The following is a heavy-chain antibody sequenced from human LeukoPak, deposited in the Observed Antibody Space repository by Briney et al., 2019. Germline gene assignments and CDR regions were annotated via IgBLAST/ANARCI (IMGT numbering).Heavy chain of an antibody. D-gene: IGHD2-2*01. CDR2: ISAYNGNT. CDR1: GYTFTSYG. V-gene: IGHV1-18*01. CDR3: ARSRVLVVPAAMVDY. Sequence: ASVKVSCKASGYTFTSYGISWVRQAPGQGLEWMGWISAYNGNTNYAQKLQGRVTMTTDTSTSTAYMELRSLRSDDTAVHYCARSRVLVVPAAMVDYWGQGTLVTVSS. J-gene: IGHJ4*02.